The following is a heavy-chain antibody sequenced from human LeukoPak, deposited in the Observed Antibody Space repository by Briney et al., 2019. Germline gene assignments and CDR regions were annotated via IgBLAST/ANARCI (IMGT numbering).Heavy chain of an antibody. D-gene: IGHD2-2*01. J-gene: IGHJ4*02. Sequence: GGSLRLSRVASRFTFSSYAMHWVRPAPGKGLEWVSAISGSGGSTYYADSVKGRFTISRDNSKNTLYMQMNSLRAEDTAVYYCANHFSTLTCPAATESLDYWGQGTLVTGSS. V-gene: IGHV3-23*01. CDR2: ISGSGGST. CDR1: RFTFSSYA. CDR3: ANHFSTLTCPAATESLDY.